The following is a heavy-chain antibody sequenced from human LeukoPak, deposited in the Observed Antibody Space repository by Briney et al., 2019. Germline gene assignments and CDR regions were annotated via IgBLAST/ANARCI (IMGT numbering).Heavy chain of an antibody. Sequence: GASVKVSCKASGYTFANYDINWVRQASGQGLEWMGWMNPHSGNTSYAQKFQGRVTMTRDMSTSTVYMELSSLRSEDTAVYYCARGPVAATTSYYYYYMDVWGKGTTVTVSS. J-gene: IGHJ6*03. CDR3: ARGPVAATTSYYYYYMDV. D-gene: IGHD2-15*01. V-gene: IGHV1-8*01. CDR1: GYTFANYD. CDR2: MNPHSGNT.